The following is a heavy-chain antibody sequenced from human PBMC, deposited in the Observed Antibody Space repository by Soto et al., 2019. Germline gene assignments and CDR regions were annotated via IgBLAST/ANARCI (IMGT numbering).Heavy chain of an antibody. D-gene: IGHD1-26*01. CDR1: GFTFSDYY. CDR2: ISSDGSTI. J-gene: IGHJ4*02. V-gene: IGHV3-11*01. CDR3: ARLGSIVAASTPDY. Sequence: PGGSLRLSCAASGFTFSDYYMSWIRQAPGKGLEWVSYISSDGSTIHYSDSVKGRFTTSRDNAKNSLYLQMNSLRAGDTAVFYCARLGSIVAASTPDYWGQGTLVTVSS.